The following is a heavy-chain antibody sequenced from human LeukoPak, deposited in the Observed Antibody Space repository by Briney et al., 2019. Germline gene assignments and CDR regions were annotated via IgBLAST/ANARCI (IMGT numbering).Heavy chain of an antibody. CDR3: ARDSDVVPAYYFDY. CDR2: ISSSGSTI. Sequence: KPGGSLRLSCAASGFTFSDYYMSWIRQAPGKGLEWVSYISSSGSTIYYADSVKGRFTISRDNAKNSLYLRMNSLRAEDTAVYYCARDSDVVPAYYFDYWGQGTLVTVSS. CDR1: GFTFSDYY. D-gene: IGHD2-2*01. J-gene: IGHJ4*02. V-gene: IGHV3-11*04.